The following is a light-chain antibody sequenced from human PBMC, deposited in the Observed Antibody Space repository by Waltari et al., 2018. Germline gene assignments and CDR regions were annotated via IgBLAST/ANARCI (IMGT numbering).Light chain of an antibody. CDR1: QSISSW. Sequence: DIQMTQSPSTLPASVGDRVTITCRASQSISSWLAWYQQKPGKAPKLLIYKASSLESGVPSRFSGSVSETEFTLTSSSLQPDDFATYYCQQYKSYSGTFGQGTKVEIK. J-gene: IGKJ1*01. V-gene: IGKV1-5*03. CDR3: QQYKSYSGT. CDR2: KAS.